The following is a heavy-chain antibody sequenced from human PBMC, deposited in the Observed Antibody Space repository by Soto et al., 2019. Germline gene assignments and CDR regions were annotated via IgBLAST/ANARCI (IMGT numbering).Heavy chain of an antibody. CDR2: INSDRSVS. CDR3: ARGDCVGGSCYSLAGSFYYYMDA. J-gene: IGHJ6*03. D-gene: IGHD2-15*01. V-gene: IGHV3-74*02. Sequence: EVQLVESGGGLVQPGGSLRLSCAASGFTFRNYWMYWVRQAPGQGLEWVSRINSDRSVSSYADSVKGRLTISRDNVKNTLYLLMDSLRAEDTAVYYCARGDCVGGSCYSLAGSFYYYMDAWGKGTTVTVFS. CDR1: GFTFRNYW.